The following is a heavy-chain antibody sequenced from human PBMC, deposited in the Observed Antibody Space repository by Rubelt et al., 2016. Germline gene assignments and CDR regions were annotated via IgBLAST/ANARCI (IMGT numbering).Heavy chain of an antibody. V-gene: IGHV1-18*01. CDR2: ISAYNDDK. CDR1: GYTFTSYG. D-gene: IGHD5-12*01. CDR3: ARDPPTRFTITGWFDP. J-gene: IGHJ5*02. Sequence: QLQLVQSGAEVKKPGASVKVSCKASGYTFTSYGISWVRQAPGQGLDWMGWISAYNDDKKYAQKIPGRVTMTPDTSTSTAYMELRSLRSADTAVYYCARDPPTRFTITGWFDPWGQGTLVTVSS.